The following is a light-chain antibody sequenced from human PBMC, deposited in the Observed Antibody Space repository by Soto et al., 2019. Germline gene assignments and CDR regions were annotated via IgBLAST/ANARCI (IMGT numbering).Light chain of an antibody. CDR3: QQTYDTPRT. V-gene: IGKV1-39*01. J-gene: IGKJ1*01. CDR1: QNINTH. CDR2: TAS. Sequence: IQMTQSPSSLSASVGDRVTITCRASQNINTHLNWYQQKPGKAPKLLIYTASNLQSGVPSRFSGSGSGTDFTLSVSSLQPDDSATYYCQQTYDTPRTFGQGTKVDIK.